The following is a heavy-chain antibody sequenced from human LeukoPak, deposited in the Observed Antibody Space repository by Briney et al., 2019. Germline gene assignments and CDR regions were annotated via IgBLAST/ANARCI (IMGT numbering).Heavy chain of an antibody. J-gene: IGHJ4*02. D-gene: IGHD4-17*01. V-gene: IGHV1-2*02. CDR1: GYTLTDYY. Sequence: GASVRVSCKASGYTLTDYYMHWLPQAPGRGLEGMGWISLNSGDTNYAEMLQGRVTLTRDTSISTAYLELISLRSDDTAVYFCARSLPNYGDYFLDYWGQETLVTVSS. CDR3: ARSLPNYGDYFLDY. CDR2: ISLNSGDT.